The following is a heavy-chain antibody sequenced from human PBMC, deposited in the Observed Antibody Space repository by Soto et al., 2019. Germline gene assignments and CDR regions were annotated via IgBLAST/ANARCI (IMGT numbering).Heavy chain of an antibody. CDR2: IWYDGSNK. J-gene: IGHJ4*02. CDR1: GFTFSSYG. V-gene: IGHV3-33*01. Sequence: ESGGGVVQPGRSLRLSCAASGFTFSSYGMHWVRQAPGKGLEWVAVIWYDGSNKYYADSVKGRFTISRDNSKNTLYLQMNSLRAGDTAVYYCARPPTTAYPSYFFDYWGQGTLVT. CDR3: ARPPTTAYPSYFFDY.